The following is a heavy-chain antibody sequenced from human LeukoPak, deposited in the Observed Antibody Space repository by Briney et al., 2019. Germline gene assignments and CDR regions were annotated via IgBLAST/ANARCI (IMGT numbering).Heavy chain of an antibody. V-gene: IGHV3-9*01. J-gene: IGHJ4*02. CDR2: ISWNSGSI. CDR3: TPQSSGYGH. CDR1: GFTFDDYA. Sequence: GGSLRLSCAASGFTFDDYAMHWVRQAPGKGLEWVSGISWNSGSIGYADSVKGRFTISRDNAKNSLYLQMNSLRAEDTAVYYCTPQSSGYGHWGQGTLVTVSS. D-gene: IGHD3-22*01.